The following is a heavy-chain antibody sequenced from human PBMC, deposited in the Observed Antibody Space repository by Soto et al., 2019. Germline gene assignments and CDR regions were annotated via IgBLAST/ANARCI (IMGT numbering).Heavy chain of an antibody. CDR3: ARDYSGTYSDY. CDR2: ISGGSAYT. Sequence: QVQLVESGGGLVKPGGSLRLSCAASGFTFSDYYMSWIRQAPGKGLEWVSYISGGSAYTNYADSVKGRFTISRDNAKNSLYLQMNSLRAEDTAVYYCARDYSGTYSDYWGQGTLVTVS. CDR1: GFTFSDYY. V-gene: IGHV3-11*06. D-gene: IGHD1-26*01. J-gene: IGHJ4*02.